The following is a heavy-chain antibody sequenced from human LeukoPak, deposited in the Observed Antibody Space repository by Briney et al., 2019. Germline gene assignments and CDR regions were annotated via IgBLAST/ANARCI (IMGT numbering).Heavy chain of an antibody. D-gene: IGHD6-13*01. V-gene: IGHV6-1*01. CDR3: AREYSSNWDFDY. Sequence: PSQTLSLTCATSGDSVSSNSAAWNWIRQSPSRGLEWLGRTYYRSKWYDDYAVSVKSRITFNPDTSKNQFSLRLNSVTAEDTAVYYCAREYSSNWDFDYWGQGTLVTVSS. J-gene: IGHJ4*02. CDR2: TYYRSKWYD. CDR1: GDSVSSNSAA.